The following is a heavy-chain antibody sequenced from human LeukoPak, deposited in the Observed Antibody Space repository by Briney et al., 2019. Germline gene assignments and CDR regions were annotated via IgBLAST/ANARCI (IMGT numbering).Heavy chain of an antibody. Sequence: SETLSLTCTVSGGSISSYYWSWIRQPPGKGLEWIGYIYYSGSTNYNPSLKSRVTISVDTSKNQFSLKLSSVTAADTAVYYCARASSSGWYFVPTFDYWGQGTLVTVSS. D-gene: IGHD6-19*01. V-gene: IGHV4-59*01. CDR1: GGSISSYY. CDR2: IYYSGST. J-gene: IGHJ4*02. CDR3: ARASSSGWYFVPTFDY.